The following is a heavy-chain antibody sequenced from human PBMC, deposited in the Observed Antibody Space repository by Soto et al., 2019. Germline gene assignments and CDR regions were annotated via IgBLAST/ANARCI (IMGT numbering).Heavy chain of an antibody. Sequence: SETLSLTCTVSGGSISSGGYYWSWIRQHPGKGLEWIGYIYYSGSTYYNPSLKSRVTISVDTSKNQFSLKLSSVTAADTAVYYCARDWRTSYGDWFDPWGQGTLVTVSS. CDR1: GGSISSGGYY. CDR2: IYYSGST. J-gene: IGHJ5*02. D-gene: IGHD3-16*01. CDR3: ARDWRTSYGDWFDP. V-gene: IGHV4-31*03.